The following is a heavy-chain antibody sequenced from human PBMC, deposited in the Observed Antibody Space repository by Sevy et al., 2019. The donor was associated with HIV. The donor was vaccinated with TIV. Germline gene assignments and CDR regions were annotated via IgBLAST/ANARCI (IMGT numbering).Heavy chain of an antibody. J-gene: IGHJ4*02. CDR2: ISYDDGSNR. CDR3: ARDSGYCGGDCYGPGGY. D-gene: IGHD2-21*02. CDR1: GFTFSSYA. V-gene: IGHV3-30-3*01. Sequence: GGSLRLSCAASGFTFSSYALHWARQAPGKGLEWVAVISYDDGSNRNYADSVKGRFTISRDNSKNTVYLQMNSLRPEDTAVYYCARDSGYCGGDCYGPGGYWGQGTLVTVSS.